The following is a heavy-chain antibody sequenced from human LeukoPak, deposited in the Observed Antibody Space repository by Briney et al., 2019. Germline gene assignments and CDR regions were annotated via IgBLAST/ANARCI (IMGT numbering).Heavy chain of an antibody. Sequence: GGSLRLSCVVSGFSFSNAWMSWVRQAPGKGLEWVGHIKLKTDGATTDYAAPVKGRFTISRDDSRNTLYLQMNNLKTEDTAVYFCTTDGSQDKGYWGQGTLVTVSS. CDR3: TTDGSQDKGY. D-gene: IGHD1-26*01. J-gene: IGHJ4*02. CDR2: IKLKTDGATT. CDR1: GFSFSNAW. V-gene: IGHV3-15*01.